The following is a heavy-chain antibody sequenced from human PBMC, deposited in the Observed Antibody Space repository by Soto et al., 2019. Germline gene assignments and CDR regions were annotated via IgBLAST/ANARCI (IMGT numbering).Heavy chain of an antibody. V-gene: IGHV3-7*01. CDR3: ARDLPAPAAPSSSDY. Sequence: PGGSLRLSCAASGFTFSSYGMHWDRQAPGKGLEWVANIKQDGSEKYYVDSVKGRFTISRDNAKNSLYLQMNSLRAEDTAVYYCARDLPAPAAPSSSDYWGQGTLVTVSS. CDR1: GFTFSSYG. CDR2: IKQDGSEK. D-gene: IGHD6-13*01. J-gene: IGHJ4*02.